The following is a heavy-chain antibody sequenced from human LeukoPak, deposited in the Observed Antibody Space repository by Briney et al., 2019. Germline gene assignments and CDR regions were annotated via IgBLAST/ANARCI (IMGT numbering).Heavy chain of an antibody. Sequence: GGSLRLSCEASGFTFSSYWMHWVRQAPGKGLVWVSRINSDGSSTSYADSVKGRFTISRDNANNTLSLQMNSLRAEDTALYYCAKDPYHGYSSGWFDYWGQGTLVTVSS. J-gene: IGHJ4*02. CDR3: AKDPYHGYSSGWFDY. V-gene: IGHV3-74*01. CDR2: INSDGSST. D-gene: IGHD6-19*01. CDR1: GFTFSSYW.